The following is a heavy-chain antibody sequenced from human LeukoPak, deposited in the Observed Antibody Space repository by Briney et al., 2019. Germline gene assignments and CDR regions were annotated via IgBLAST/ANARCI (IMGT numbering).Heavy chain of an antibody. D-gene: IGHD3-10*01. J-gene: IGHJ5*02. CDR2: IYHSGST. CDR3: ARGVQAELLWFGELSHNWFDP. CDR1: GGSISSGGYS. V-gene: IGHV4-30-2*01. Sequence: SQTLSLTCAVSGGSISSGGYSWSWIRQPPGKGLEWIGYIYHSGSTYYNPSLKSRVTISVDRSKNQFSLKLSSVTAADTAVYYCARGVQAELLWFGELSHNWFDPWGQGTLVTVSS.